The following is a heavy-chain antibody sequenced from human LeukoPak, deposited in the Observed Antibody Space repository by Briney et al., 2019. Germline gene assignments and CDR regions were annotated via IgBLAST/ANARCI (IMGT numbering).Heavy chain of an antibody. Sequence: ASVKVSCKASGYTFTGYYMHWVRQAPGQGLEWMGWINPNSGGTNYAQKFQGRVTMTRDTSISTAYMELSRLRSDVTAVYYCARLDSSGYYYYFDYWGQGTLVTVSS. D-gene: IGHD3-22*01. J-gene: IGHJ4*02. CDR2: INPNSGGT. V-gene: IGHV1-2*02. CDR3: ARLDSSGYYYYFDY. CDR1: GYTFTGYY.